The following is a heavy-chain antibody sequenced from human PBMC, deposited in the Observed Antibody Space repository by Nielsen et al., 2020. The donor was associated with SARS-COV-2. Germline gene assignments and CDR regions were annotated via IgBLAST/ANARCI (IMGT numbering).Heavy chain of an antibody. Sequence: RGSLRLSCAASGFTFSSYAMSWVRQAPGKGLEWVSVIYSGGSSTYYADSVKGRFTISRDNSKNTLYLQMNSLRAEDTAVYYCAKEHICSSTSCPTGYWGQGTLVTVSS. CDR3: AKEHICSSTSCPTGY. J-gene: IGHJ4*02. D-gene: IGHD2-2*01. CDR1: GFTFSSYA. CDR2: IYSGGSST. V-gene: IGHV3-23*03.